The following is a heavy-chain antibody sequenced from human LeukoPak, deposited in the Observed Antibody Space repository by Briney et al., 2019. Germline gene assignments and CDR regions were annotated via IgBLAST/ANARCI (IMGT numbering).Heavy chain of an antibody. Sequence: PGGSLSLSWAASGFTVSSNYMSWVREAPGGGVGWVSVIFSGGGTYYADSLQGRVTISRHNSKNTLYIQMNRLRAEDTAVYYCARKLQWHQGMDVWGQGTTCTVSS. D-gene: IGHD6-19*01. CDR2: IFSGGGT. J-gene: IGHJ6*01. CDR3: ARKLQWHQGMDV. CDR1: GFTVSSNY. V-gene: IGHV3-53*04.